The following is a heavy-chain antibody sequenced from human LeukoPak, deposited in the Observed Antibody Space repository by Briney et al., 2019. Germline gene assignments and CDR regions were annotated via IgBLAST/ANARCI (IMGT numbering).Heavy chain of an antibody. CDR3: ARFTNMNWVDP. CDR2: IYTSGST. J-gene: IGHJ5*02. CDR1: GGSISSYY. Sequence: PSETLSLTCTVSGGSISSYYWSWIRQPPGKGLEWIGYIYTSGSTNYNPSLKSRVTISVDTSKNQFSLKLSSVTAADTAVYYCARFTNMNWVDPWGQGTLVTVSS. D-gene: IGHD2/OR15-2a*01. V-gene: IGHV4-4*09.